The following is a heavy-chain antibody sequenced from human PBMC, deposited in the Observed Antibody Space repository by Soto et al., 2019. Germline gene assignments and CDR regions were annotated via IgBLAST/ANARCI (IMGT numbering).Heavy chain of an antibody. CDR2: TSYDGTYT. J-gene: IGHJ6*02. V-gene: IGHV3-30*18. Sequence: QVHLVESGGGVVQPGRSLRLCCAASGFTFNIFAMPWVRQAPGKGLEWVATTSYDGTYTFYAGSVEGRFTIARDDSNDTLFLLLSVLRPEDTAVYDSTKNRQPLAFGYGLDVWGQGTTVTVSS. CDR3: TKNRQPLAFGYGLDV. D-gene: IGHD2-21*01. CDR1: GFTFNIFA.